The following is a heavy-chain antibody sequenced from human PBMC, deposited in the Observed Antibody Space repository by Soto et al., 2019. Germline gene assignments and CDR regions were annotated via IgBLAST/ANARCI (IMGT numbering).Heavy chain of an antibody. Sequence: ASVKVSCKASGYTFTGYYMHWVRQAPGQGLEWMGWINPNSGGTNYAQKFQGWVTMTRDTSISTAYMELSRLRSDDTAVYYCVRAEYDILTGYYDYWGQGTLVTVSS. V-gene: IGHV1-2*04. D-gene: IGHD3-9*01. CDR2: INPNSGGT. CDR1: GYTFTGYY. CDR3: VRAEYDILTGYYDY. J-gene: IGHJ4*02.